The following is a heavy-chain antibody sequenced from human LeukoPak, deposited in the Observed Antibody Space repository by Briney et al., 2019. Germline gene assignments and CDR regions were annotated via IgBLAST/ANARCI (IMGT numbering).Heavy chain of an antibody. CDR3: ARSQPQYRWDLSYFAH. V-gene: IGHV3-7*04. D-gene: IGHD1-26*01. CDR1: GFTCNTYW. CDR2: MKQDGSER. Sequence: GGSLRLSCSASGFTCNTYWMSWVRQAPGNGLEWVANMKQDGSERYYVVSVKGRFTISRDNAKDSLYLEMNSLTAEHTSVSYCARSQPQYRWDLSYFAHWPQGTLVTVSS. J-gene: IGHJ4*02.